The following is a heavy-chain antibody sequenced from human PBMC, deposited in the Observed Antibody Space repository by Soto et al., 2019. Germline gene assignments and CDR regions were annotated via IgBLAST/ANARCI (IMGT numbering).Heavy chain of an antibody. J-gene: IGHJ6*02. CDR2: IWYDGSNK. CDR3: AREGAVVVVAAPNLYYYGMDV. D-gene: IGHD2-15*01. CDR1: GFTFSSYG. Sequence: QVQLVESGGGVVQPGRSLRLSCAASGFTFSSYGMHWVRQAPGKGLEWVAVIWYDGSNKYYADSVKGRFTISRDNSKNTLYLQMNSLRAEDTAVYYCAREGAVVVVAAPNLYYYGMDVWGQGTTVTVSS. V-gene: IGHV3-33*01.